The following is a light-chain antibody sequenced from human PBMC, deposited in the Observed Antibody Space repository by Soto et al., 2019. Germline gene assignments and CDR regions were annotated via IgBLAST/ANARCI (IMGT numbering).Light chain of an antibody. CDR2: WAS. V-gene: IGKV4-1*01. Sequence: DIVMTQSPDSLAVSLAERATINCKSSQSVLYSSNNKNYLAWYQQKSGQSPKLLIYWASTRESGVPDRFSGSGSGTDFTLTISRLEPEDFAVYYCQNYGSSSLTFGGGTKVDI. J-gene: IGKJ4*01. CDR3: QNYGSSSLT. CDR1: QSVLYSSNNKNY.